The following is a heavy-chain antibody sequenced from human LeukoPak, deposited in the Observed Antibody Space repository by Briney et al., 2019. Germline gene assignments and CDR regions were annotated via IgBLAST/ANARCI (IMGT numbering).Heavy chain of an antibody. CDR3: ANEIRPNDY. D-gene: IGHD4/OR15-4a*01. V-gene: IGHV3-23*05. CDR2: IDISGDST. J-gene: IGHJ4*02. CDR1: GFTFSSHA. Sequence: GGSLRLSCVVSGFTFSSHAMCWVRQAPGRGLEWVSSIDISGDSTSYADSVKGRFTISRDNSKNTLLLQMDSLRAEDSAIYYCANEIRPNDYWGQGTLVTVSS.